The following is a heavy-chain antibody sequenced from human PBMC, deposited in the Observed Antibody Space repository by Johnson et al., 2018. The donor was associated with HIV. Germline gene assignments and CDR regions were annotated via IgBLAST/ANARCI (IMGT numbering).Heavy chain of an antibody. CDR1: GFAFSDCY. Sequence: QVQLVESGGGLVKPGGSLRLSCAASGFAFSDCYMSWIRQAPGKGLEWISYISSSDSTIYYADSVKGRFTISRDNANNSLYLQMNILRAEDTAVYYCARDSERGFDIWGQGTMVTVSS. CDR3: ARDSERGFDI. CDR2: ISSSDSTI. J-gene: IGHJ3*02. D-gene: IGHD1-26*01. V-gene: IGHV3-11*04.